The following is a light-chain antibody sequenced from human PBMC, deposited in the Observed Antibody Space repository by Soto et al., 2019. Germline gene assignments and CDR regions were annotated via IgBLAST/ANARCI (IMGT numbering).Light chain of an antibody. J-gene: IGKJ3*01. CDR2: GAS. CDR1: QSVSSN. Sequence: ELVMTQSPTTLSVSPGERATLSCRASQSVSSNLAWYQQKPGQAPRLLFYGASTRATGIPARFSGSGSGTEFTLTISSLQSEDFALYYCQQYYKWPPFTFGPGTKVDIK. CDR3: QQYYKWPPFT. V-gene: IGKV3-15*01.